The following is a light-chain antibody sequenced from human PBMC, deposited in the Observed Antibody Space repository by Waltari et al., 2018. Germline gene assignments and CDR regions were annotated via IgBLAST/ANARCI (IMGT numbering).Light chain of an antibody. V-gene: IGLV3-1*01. J-gene: IGLJ2*01. CDR1: KLGDKY. CDR3: QAWDSSTVV. Sequence: SYELTQPPSVSVSPGQTASITCSGDKLGDKYVSWYQLKPGQSPVLVIYQDSQRPSGIPERFSGSNSGNTATLTLSGTQAMDEAGYYCQAWDSSTVVFGGGTKLTVL. CDR2: QDS.